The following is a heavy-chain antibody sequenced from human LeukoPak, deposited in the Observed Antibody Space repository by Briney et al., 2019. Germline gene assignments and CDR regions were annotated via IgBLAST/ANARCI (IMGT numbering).Heavy chain of an antibody. CDR3: ARDHGGYYDILTEFDY. J-gene: IGHJ4*02. Sequence: GGSLRLSCAASGFTFSSYAMNWVRQAPGKGLEWVSSISSSSSYIYYADSVKGRFTISRDNAKNSLYLQMNSLRAEDTAVYYCARDHGGYYDILTEFDYWGQGTLVTVSS. V-gene: IGHV3-21*01. D-gene: IGHD3-9*01. CDR1: GFTFSSYA. CDR2: ISSSSSYI.